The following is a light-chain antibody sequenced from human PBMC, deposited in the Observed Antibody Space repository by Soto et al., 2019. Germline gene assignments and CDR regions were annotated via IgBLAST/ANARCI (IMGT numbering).Light chain of an antibody. V-gene: IGLV2-14*01. CDR3: SSYTNTIPAYV. CDR1: SSDIGTYNL. J-gene: IGLJ1*01. CDR2: EVS. Sequence: QSALTQPASVSGSPGQSITISCTGSSSDIGTYNLVSWYQQQPGKAPRLVIYEVSGRPSGVSVRFSGSKSGNTASLTISGLQVDDEGDYYCSSYTNTIPAYVFGTGTQLTVL.